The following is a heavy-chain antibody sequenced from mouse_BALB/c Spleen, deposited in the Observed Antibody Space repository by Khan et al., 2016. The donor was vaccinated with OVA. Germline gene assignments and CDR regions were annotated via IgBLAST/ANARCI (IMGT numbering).Heavy chain of an antibody. D-gene: IGHD3-3*01. J-gene: IGHJ3*01. V-gene: IGHV1S135*01. Sequence: VRLKQSGPELMRPGSSVNISCKASGYSFASYYIHWVKQSHGKSLEWIGYIDPFNGGADYTQNFKGKATLTVDTSSNTAYMHLSSLTSEDSAVYYWARGTFDYWGQGTLVTVS. CDR2: IDPFNGGA. CDR3: ARGTFDY. CDR1: GYSFASYY.